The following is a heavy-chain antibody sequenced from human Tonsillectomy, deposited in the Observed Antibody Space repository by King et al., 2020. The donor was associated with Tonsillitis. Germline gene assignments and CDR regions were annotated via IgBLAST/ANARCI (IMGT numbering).Heavy chain of an antibody. V-gene: IGHV3-30*04. Sequence: VQLVESGGGVVQPGRSLRLSCAASGFTFRSYAMHWVRQAPGKGLEWVAIISSDGTNTFYADSVKGRFTISRDSSRNTLYLQKNSLRAEDTAMYYCARDPSSWELLFDYWGQGTLVTVSS. CDR2: ISSDGTNT. CDR3: ARDPSSWELLFDY. D-gene: IGHD1-26*01. CDR1: GFTFRSYA. J-gene: IGHJ4*02.